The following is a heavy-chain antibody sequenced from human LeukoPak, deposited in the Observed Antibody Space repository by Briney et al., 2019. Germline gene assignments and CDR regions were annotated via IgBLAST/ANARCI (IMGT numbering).Heavy chain of an antibody. CDR3: ASCSSTSCPPSGYGMDV. J-gene: IGHJ6*04. D-gene: IGHD2-2*01. CDR2: IIPIFGTA. CDR1: GGTFSSYA. V-gene: IGHV1-69*13. Sequence: GASVKVSCKASGGTFSSYAISWVRQAPGQGLEWMGGIIPIFGTANYAQKFQGRGTITADEYTSKAYMELSSLRSEDTAVYYCASCSSTSCPPSGYGMDVWGKGTTVTVSS.